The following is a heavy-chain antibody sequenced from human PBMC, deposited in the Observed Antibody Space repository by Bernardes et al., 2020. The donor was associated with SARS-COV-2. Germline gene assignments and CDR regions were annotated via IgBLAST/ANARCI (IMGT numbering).Heavy chain of an antibody. CDR1: GGSISSYY. D-gene: IGHD6-13*01. CDR2: IYTSGST. CDR3: AREMGGGEQQLVYY. J-gene: IGHJ4*02. Sequence: TLSLTCTVSGGSISSYYWSWIRQPAGKGLEWIGRIYTSGSTNYNPSLKSRVTISVDSSKNQFSLKLSSVTAADTAVYYCAREMGGGEQQLVYYWGQGTLVTVSS. V-gene: IGHV4-4*07.